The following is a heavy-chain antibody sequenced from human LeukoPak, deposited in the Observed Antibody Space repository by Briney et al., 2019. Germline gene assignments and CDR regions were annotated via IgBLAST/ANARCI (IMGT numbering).Heavy chain of an antibody. CDR1: GYTFTSYG. V-gene: IGHV1-18*01. J-gene: IGHJ5*02. CDR3: ARWLSSEEIQNWFDP. CDR2: ISAYNGNT. D-gene: IGHD3-22*01. Sequence: ASVKVSCKASGYTFTSYGISWVRQAPGQGLEWMGWISAYNGNTNYAQKLQGRVTMTTDTSTSTAYMELRSLRSDDTAVYYCARWLSSEEIQNWFDPWGQGTLVTVSS.